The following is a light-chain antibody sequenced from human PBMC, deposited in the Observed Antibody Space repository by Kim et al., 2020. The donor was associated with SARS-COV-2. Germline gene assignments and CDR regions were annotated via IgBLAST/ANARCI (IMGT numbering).Light chain of an antibody. CDR2: GAS. CDR1: QGISNN. CDR3: QQLDSYPYT. J-gene: IGKJ2*01. Sequence: SASVVNRVTITCRASQGISNNLAWNQHKPGTAPKLLIYGASTLQSGVPSRFSGSGSGTDFTLTINSLQPEDFATYYCQQLDSYPYTFGQGTKLEI. V-gene: IGKV1-9*01.